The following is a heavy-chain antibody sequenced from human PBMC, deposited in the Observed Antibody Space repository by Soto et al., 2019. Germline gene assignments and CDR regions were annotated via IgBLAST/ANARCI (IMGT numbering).Heavy chain of an antibody. J-gene: IGHJ6*02. Sequence: GGSLRLSCAASGFTFSSYSMNWVRQAPGKGLEWVSSISSSSSYIYYADSVKGRFTISRDNAKNSLYLQMNSLRAEDTAVYYCARDPGSGSYSRMDVWGQGTTVTVSS. CDR3: ARDPGSGSYSRMDV. V-gene: IGHV3-21*01. CDR2: ISSSSSYI. CDR1: GFTFSSYS. D-gene: IGHD1-26*01.